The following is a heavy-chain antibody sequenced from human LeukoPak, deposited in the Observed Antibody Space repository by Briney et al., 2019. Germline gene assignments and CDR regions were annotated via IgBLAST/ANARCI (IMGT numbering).Heavy chain of an antibody. CDR3: ARSHYDFWSGYFAPWFDP. D-gene: IGHD3-3*01. V-gene: IGHV3-7*01. CDR2: IRQDGSEK. J-gene: IGHJ5*02. CDR1: GFTFSSYW. Sequence: PGGSLRLSCAASGFTFSSYWMSWVRQAPGKGLEWVANIRQDGSEKYYVDSVKGRFTISRDNAKNSLYLQMNSLRAEDTAVYYCARSHYDFWSGYFAPWFDPWGQGTLVTVSS.